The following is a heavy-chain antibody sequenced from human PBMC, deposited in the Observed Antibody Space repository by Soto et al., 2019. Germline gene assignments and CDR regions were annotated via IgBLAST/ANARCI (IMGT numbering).Heavy chain of an antibody. CDR3: ARVLSRDGAFDI. CDR2: IYYSGST. J-gene: IGHJ3*02. CDR1: GGSISSGGYY. V-gene: IGHV4-31*03. D-gene: IGHD3-10*01. Sequence: QVQLQESGPGLVKPSQTLSLTCTVSGGSISSGGYYWSWIRQHPGKGLEWIGYIYYSGSTYYNPSLKSRVTISVDTSKIQFSLKLSSVSAADTAVYYCARVLSRDGAFDIWGQGTMVTVSS.